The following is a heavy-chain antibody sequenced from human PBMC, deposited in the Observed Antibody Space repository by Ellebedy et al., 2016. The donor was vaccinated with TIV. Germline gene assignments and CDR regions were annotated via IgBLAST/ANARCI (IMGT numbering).Heavy chain of an antibody. CDR2: ISGSGGST. CDR3: AKVCFGYSSGWCLDY. J-gene: IGHJ4*02. CDR1: GFTFSSYA. Sequence: GESLKISCAASGFTFSSYAMSWVRQAPGKGLEWVSAISGSGGSTYYADSVKGRFTISRDNSKNTLYLQMNSLRAEDTAVYYCAKVCFGYSSGWCLDYWGQGTLVTLSS. V-gene: IGHV3-23*01. D-gene: IGHD6-19*01.